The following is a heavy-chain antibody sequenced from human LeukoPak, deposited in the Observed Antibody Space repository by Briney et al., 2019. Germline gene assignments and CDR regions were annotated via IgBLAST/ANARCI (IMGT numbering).Heavy chain of an antibody. V-gene: IGHV4-59*01. CDR2: IYYSGST. CDR3: ASQVDSSGYYGLGAFDI. D-gene: IGHD3-22*01. CDR1: GGSISSYY. Sequence: SETLSLTCTVSGGSISSYYRSWIRQPPGKGLEWIGYIYYSGSTNYNPSLKSRVTISVDTSKNQFSLKLSAVTAADTAVYYCASQVDSSGYYGLGAFDIWGQGTMVTVSS. J-gene: IGHJ3*02.